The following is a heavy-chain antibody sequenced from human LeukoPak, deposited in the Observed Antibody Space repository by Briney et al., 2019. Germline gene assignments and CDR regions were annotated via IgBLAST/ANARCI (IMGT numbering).Heavy chain of an antibody. CDR2: ISSSSSYI. V-gene: IGHV3-21*01. CDR3: ARGIDDILTGYYMD. Sequence: GGSLRLSCVASGFTFSSYSMNWVRQAPGKGLEWVSSISSSSSYIYYADSVKGRFTISRDNAKNSLYLQMNSLRAEDTAVYYCARGIDDILTGYYMDWGQGTLVTVSS. J-gene: IGHJ4*02. D-gene: IGHD3-9*01. CDR1: GFTFSSYS.